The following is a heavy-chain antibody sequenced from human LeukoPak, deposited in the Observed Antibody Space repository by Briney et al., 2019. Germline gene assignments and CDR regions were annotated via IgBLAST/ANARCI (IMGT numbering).Heavy chain of an antibody. CDR2: ISWKSGKM. Sequence: PGRSLRLSCAASGFTFEDYAMHWVRQAPGKGLEGVSGISWKSGKMDYADSVKGRFAISRDNAKNSLYLQMNSLRADDTALYYCAKGQPRKDYYGMDVWGQGTTVTVSS. CDR3: AKGQPRKDYYGMDV. D-gene: IGHD1-14*01. V-gene: IGHV3-9*01. CDR1: GFTFEDYA. J-gene: IGHJ6*02.